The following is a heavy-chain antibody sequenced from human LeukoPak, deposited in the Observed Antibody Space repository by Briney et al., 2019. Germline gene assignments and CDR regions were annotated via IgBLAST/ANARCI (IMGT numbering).Heavy chain of an antibody. CDR3: TRGYDTSGWLFDY. V-gene: IGHV3-49*04. J-gene: IGHJ4*02. Sequence: PGGSLRLSCRLSGFPFGDYGITWVRQAPGRGLGWESHIRIKAYGGTAEYAKTVKGRFIISRDESKSIAHLQMSSLKTDDTAVYFCTRGYDTSGWLFDYWGQGTLVTVSS. CDR1: GFPFGDYG. CDR2: IRIKAYGGTA. D-gene: IGHD6-19*01.